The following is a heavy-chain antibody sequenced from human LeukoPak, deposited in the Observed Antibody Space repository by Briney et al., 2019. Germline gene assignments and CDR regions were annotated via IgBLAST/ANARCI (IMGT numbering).Heavy chain of an antibody. CDR1: GGSISSYY. V-gene: IGHV4-59*01. Sequence: SETLSLTCTVSGGSISSYYWSWIRQPPGKGLEWIGYIYYSGSTNYNPSLKSRVTISVDTSKNQFSLKLSSVTAADTAVYYCARVPPRAAGIFYWYFDLWGRGTLVTVSS. J-gene: IGHJ2*01. D-gene: IGHD6-13*01. CDR3: ARVPPRAAGIFYWYFDL. CDR2: IYYSGST.